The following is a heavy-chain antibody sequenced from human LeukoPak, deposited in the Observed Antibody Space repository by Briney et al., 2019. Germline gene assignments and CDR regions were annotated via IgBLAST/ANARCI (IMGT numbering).Heavy chain of an antibody. Sequence: GGSLRLSCAASGFTFSSYGMHWVRQAPGKGLEWVAVISYDGSNKYYADSVKGRFTISRDNSKNTLYLQMNSLRAEDTAVYYCAKDSSGSSGWYHFDYWGQGTLVTVSS. J-gene: IGHJ4*02. CDR3: AKDSSGSSGWYHFDY. CDR2: ISYDGSNK. CDR1: GFTFSSYG. V-gene: IGHV3-30*18. D-gene: IGHD6-19*01.